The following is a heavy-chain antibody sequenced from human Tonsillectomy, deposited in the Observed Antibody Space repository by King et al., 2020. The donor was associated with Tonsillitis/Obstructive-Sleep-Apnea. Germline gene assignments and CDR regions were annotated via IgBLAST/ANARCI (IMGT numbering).Heavy chain of an antibody. CDR3: ARTTLTIYYFDY. D-gene: IGHD4-17*01. CDR2: IYYSGST. V-gene: IGHV4-39*07. Sequence: QLVESGPGLVKPSEPLSLPCAVSGVSISNTNYFWGWIRQPPGKGLEWIGGIYYSGSTDYNPSLKSRVTMSVDTSKNQFSLRLRSVTAADTAVYYCARTTLTIYYFDYWGQGTLVTVSS. J-gene: IGHJ4*02. CDR1: GVSISNTNYF.